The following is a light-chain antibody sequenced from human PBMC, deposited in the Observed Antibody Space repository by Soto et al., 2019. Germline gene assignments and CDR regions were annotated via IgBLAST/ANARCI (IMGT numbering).Light chain of an antibody. CDR2: GAS. V-gene: IGKV3-15*01. Sequence: EIVMTQSPATLSVSPGERATLSCRASQSVSSNLAWYQQKPGQAPRLLIYGASTRATGIPARFSGSGSGTEFTLTISSLQSEDFAVYYCQQYNNWPPWTLGQGTKVKIK. CDR1: QSVSSN. CDR3: QQYNNWPPWT. J-gene: IGKJ1*01.